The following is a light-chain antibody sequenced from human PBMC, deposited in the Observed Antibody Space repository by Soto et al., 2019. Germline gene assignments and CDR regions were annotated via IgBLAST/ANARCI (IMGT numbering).Light chain of an antibody. Sequence: DIQMTQSPSTLSASVGDRVTITCRASQSISSWLAWYQQKPGKAPKLLIYKASSLQSGVPPSFSGSGSGTEFTRPISSLQPDDFAPYYSQQYSSYSWSFGLGTKVEVK. CDR2: KAS. J-gene: IGKJ1*01. CDR3: QQYSSYSWS. CDR1: QSISSW. V-gene: IGKV1-5*03.